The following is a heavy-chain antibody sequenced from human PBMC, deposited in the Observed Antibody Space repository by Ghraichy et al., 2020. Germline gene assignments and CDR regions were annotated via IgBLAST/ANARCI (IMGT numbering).Heavy chain of an antibody. V-gene: IGHV3-7*01. CDR2: IKQDGSEK. CDR1: GFTFSSYW. J-gene: IGHJ4*02. Sequence: GGSLRLSCAASGFTFSSYWMSWVRQAPGKGLEWVANIKQDGSEKYYVDSVKGRFTISRDNAKNSLYLQMNSLRAEDTAVYYCARVQYYDSSGYFPYYFDYWGQGTLVTVSS. CDR3: ARVQYYDSSGYFPYYFDY. D-gene: IGHD3-22*01.